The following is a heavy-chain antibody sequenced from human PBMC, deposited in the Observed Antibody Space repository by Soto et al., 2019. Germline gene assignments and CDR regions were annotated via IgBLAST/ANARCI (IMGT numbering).Heavy chain of an antibody. CDR1: GFTFGIHA. V-gene: IGHV3-23*01. Sequence: EVQLLESGGGLVQPGGSLRLSCAASGFTFGIHAMSWVRQAPGKGLEWVSFISGSGGSTYYADSVKGRFTISRDNSKKTLYLHMNSLRGEDTAVYYCGKGSAATNYFYYATDVWGQGTTVTVSS. CDR3: GKGSAATNYFYYATDV. D-gene: IGHD2-15*01. CDR2: ISGSGGST. J-gene: IGHJ6*02.